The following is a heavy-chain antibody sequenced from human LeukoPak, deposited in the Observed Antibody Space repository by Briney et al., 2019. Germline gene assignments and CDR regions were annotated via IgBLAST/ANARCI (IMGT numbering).Heavy chain of an antibody. D-gene: IGHD3-3*01. Sequence: SETLSLTCTVSGGSISSGSYYWSWIRQPAGMGLEWIGCIYTSGSTNYNPSLKSRVTISVDTSKNQFSLKLSSVTAADTAVYYCASGHDFWSVPLDAFDIWGQGTMVTVSS. V-gene: IGHV4-61*02. J-gene: IGHJ3*02. CDR2: IYTSGST. CDR3: ASGHDFWSVPLDAFDI. CDR1: GGSISSGSYY.